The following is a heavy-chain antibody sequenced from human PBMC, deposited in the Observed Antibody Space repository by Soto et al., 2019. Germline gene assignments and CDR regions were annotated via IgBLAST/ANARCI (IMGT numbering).Heavy chain of an antibody. CDR1: GYTFTSYG. V-gene: IGHV1-18*01. CDR3: ARAPGADYDYIWGSYSYYYYMDV. D-gene: IGHD3-16*01. J-gene: IGHJ6*03. CDR2: ISAYNGNT. Sequence: QVQLVQSGAEVKKPGASVKVSCKASGYTFTSYGISWVRQAPGQGLEWMGWISAYNGNTNYAQKLQGRVTMTTDTSTRPAYMALRSLGSDDPAVYYCARAPGADYDYIWGSYSYYYYMDVWGKGTTVTVSS.